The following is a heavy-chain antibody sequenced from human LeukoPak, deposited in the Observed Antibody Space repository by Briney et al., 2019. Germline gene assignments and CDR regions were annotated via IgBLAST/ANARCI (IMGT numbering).Heavy chain of an antibody. Sequence: ASVKVSCKASGYTFTSYAMNWVRQAPGQGLEWTGWINTNTGNPTYAQGFTGRFVFSLDTSVSTAYLQISSLKAEDTAVYYCARDRQYYYDSSGYPPQGMDVWGQGTTVTVSS. CDR2: INTNTGNP. J-gene: IGHJ6*02. CDR3: ARDRQYYYDSSGYPPQGMDV. V-gene: IGHV7-4-1*02. D-gene: IGHD3-22*01. CDR1: GYTFTSYA.